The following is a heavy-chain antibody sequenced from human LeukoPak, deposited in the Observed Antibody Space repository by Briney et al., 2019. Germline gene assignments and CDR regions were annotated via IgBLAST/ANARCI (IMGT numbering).Heavy chain of an antibody. Sequence: GGSLRLSCEASGFTVRSNYMTWVRQAPGKGLEWVSVIYSGGGTYYADSVKDRFTISRDNSKNTLFLQMNSLRVEDSAVYYCTRVFAYSYGDFDNWGQGTLVAVSS. V-gene: IGHV3-66*01. D-gene: IGHD5-18*01. CDR3: TRVFAYSYGDFDN. CDR2: IYSGGGT. J-gene: IGHJ4*02. CDR1: GFTVRSNY.